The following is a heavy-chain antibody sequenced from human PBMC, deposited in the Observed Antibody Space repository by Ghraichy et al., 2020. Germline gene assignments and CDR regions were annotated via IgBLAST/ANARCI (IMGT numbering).Heavy chain of an antibody. J-gene: IGHJ4*02. CDR1: GFTFSYYS. CDR3: ARGSDFFDATPPGPDF. V-gene: IGHV3-48*02. CDR2: ISSSGSTI. D-gene: IGHD2-15*01. Sequence: SLNISCAASGFTFSYYSMHWVRQAPGKGLECVSYISSSGSTIYYTDSVKGRFTISRDNAKNSLYLQMNSLRDEDTALYYCARGSDFFDATPPGPDFWGQGTLVTVSS.